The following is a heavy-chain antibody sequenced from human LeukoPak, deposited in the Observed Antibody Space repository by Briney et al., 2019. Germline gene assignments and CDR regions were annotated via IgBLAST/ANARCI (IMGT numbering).Heavy chain of an antibody. CDR3: AKDQFGYYYDSSGYYDY. J-gene: IGHJ4*02. V-gene: IGHV3-23*01. D-gene: IGHD3-22*01. CDR2: ISGSGGST. CDR1: GFTFSSYA. Sequence: GGSLRLSCAASGFTFSSYAMSWVRQAPGKGLEWVSAISGSGGSTYYADSVKGRFTISRDNSKNTLYLQMNSLRAEDTAVYYCAKDQFGYYYDSSGYYDYWGQGTLVTVSS.